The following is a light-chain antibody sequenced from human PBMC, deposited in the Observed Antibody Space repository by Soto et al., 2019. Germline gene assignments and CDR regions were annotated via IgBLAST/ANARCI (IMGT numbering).Light chain of an antibody. J-gene: IGKJ1*01. CDR3: QQYNNWPPWT. V-gene: IGKV3-15*01. CDR1: QSVGSN. Sequence: EIVMTQSPATLSVSPGERATLSCRASQSVGSNLAWYQQKPGQAPRLLIHGASTRATGVPARFSGSGSGTEFTLTISSLQSEDFAIYYCQQYNNWPPWTFGQGTKVEIK. CDR2: GAS.